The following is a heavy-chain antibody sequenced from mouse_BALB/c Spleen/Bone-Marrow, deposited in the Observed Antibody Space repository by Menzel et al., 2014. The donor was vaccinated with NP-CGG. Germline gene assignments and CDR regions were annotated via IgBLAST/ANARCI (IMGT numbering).Heavy chain of an antibody. CDR1: GFTFSSFG. CDR3: ARSGSSSGYFDY. Sequence: EVHLVESGGGLVQPEGSRKLSCAASGFTFSSFGMHWVRQAPEKGLEWVAYISSGSSTVYYADKVMGRFTISRDNPKNTLFLQMTSLRSEDTAMYYCARSGSSSGYFDYWGQGTTLTVSS. J-gene: IGHJ2*01. D-gene: IGHD1-1*01. V-gene: IGHV5-17*02. CDR2: ISSGSSTV.